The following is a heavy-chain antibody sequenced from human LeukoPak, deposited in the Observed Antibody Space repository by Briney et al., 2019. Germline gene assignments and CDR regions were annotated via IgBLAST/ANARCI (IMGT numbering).Heavy chain of an antibody. CDR1: GYTFTSYY. J-gene: IGHJ6*03. CDR2: INPSGGTT. Sequence: ASVKVSCKASGYTFTSYYMHWVRQAPGQGLEWMGIINPSGGTTSYAQKFQGRVTMTRDTSTSTVYMELSSLRSEDTAVYYCARGAAAFGDRSYYYYYYMDVWGKGTTVTVSS. D-gene: IGHD3-10*01. V-gene: IGHV1-46*01. CDR3: ARGAAAFGDRSYYYYYYMDV.